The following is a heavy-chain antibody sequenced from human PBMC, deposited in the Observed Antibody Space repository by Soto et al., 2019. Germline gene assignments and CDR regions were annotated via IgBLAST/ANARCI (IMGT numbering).Heavy chain of an antibody. Sequence: QVQLVQSGAEVKTPGSSVKVSCKASGGTFSRYCINWVRQAPGQGLEWMGRLIPMFGTTDYAQRFQGRVTFTADESTSTASMEVTNLTSEDTAVYYCARAVVLTFTRFYDMDVWGQGTTVTVSS. J-gene: IGHJ6*02. D-gene: IGHD3-9*01. CDR3: ARAVVLTFTRFYDMDV. V-gene: IGHV1-69*18. CDR1: GGTFSRYC. CDR2: LIPMFGTT.